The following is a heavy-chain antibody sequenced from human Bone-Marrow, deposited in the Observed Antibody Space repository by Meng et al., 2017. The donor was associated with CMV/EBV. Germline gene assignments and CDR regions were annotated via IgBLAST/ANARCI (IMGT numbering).Heavy chain of an antibody. CDR1: GGSFSGYY. CDR3: ARRGWEVKRGGYYGMDV. CDR2: INHRGST. D-gene: IGHD1-26*01. J-gene: IGHJ6*02. Sequence: SETLSLTCAVYGGSFSGYYWSWIRQPPGKGLEWIGEINHRGSTNSSPSLKSRVTISVDTSKNQFSLKLSSVTAADTAVYYCARRGWEVKRGGYYGMDVWGQGNTVTVSS. V-gene: IGHV4-34*01.